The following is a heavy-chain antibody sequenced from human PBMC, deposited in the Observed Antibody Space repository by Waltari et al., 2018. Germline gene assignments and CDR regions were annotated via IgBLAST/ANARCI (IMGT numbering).Heavy chain of an antibody. D-gene: IGHD4-17*01. J-gene: IGHJ3*02. CDR2: SYSGGSS. V-gene: IGHV3-53*01. Sequence: EVQLVESGGGLIQPGGSLRLSCAASGFTGSSNYMSWVRQSPGKGLEWVSVSYSGGSSYCAASVKARFTSSIDNSKNTLYLQMNSLRAEDTAVYYCARVWNEDGDYVFGAFDIWGQGTMVTVSS. CDR1: GFTGSSNY. CDR3: ARVWNEDGDYVFGAFDI.